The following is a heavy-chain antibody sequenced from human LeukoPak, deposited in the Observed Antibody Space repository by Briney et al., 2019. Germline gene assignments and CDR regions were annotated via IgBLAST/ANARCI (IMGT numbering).Heavy chain of an antibody. CDR3: ARKYYDILTGYYLFDY. CDR1: GYSFTSYW. Sequence: GESLKISCKGSGYSFTSYWIGWVRQMPGKGLEWMGIIYPGDSDTRYSPSFQGQVTISADKSISTAYLQWSSLKASDTAMFYCARKYYDILTGYYLFDYWGQRTLLTVSS. CDR2: IYPGDSDT. D-gene: IGHD3-9*01. V-gene: IGHV5-51*01. J-gene: IGHJ4*02.